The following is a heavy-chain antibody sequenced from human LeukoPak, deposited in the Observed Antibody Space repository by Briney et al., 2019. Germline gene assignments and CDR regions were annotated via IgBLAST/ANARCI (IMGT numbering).Heavy chain of an antibody. D-gene: IGHD3-3*01. V-gene: IGHV1-69*13. CDR3: ARASTIFGVVSWFDP. CDR1: GGTFSSYA. J-gene: IGHJ5*02. Sequence: SVKVSCKASGGTFSSYAISWVQQAPGQGLEWMGGIIPIFGTANYAQKFQGRVTITADESTSTAYMELSSLRSEDTAVYYCARASTIFGVVSWFDPWGQGTLVTVSS. CDR2: IIPIFGTA.